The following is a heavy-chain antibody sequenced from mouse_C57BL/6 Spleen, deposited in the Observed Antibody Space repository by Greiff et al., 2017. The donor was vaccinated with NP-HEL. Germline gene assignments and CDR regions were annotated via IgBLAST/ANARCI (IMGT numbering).Heavy chain of an antibody. Sequence: VQLQQSGPELVKPGASVKISCKASGYTFTDYYMNWVKQSHGKSLEWIGDINPNNGGTSYNQKFKGKATLTVDKSSSTAYMELRSLTSEDSAVYYCARGAGTGGFAYWGQGTLVTVSA. CDR2: INPNNGGT. J-gene: IGHJ3*01. CDR3: ARGAGTGGFAY. V-gene: IGHV1-26*01. D-gene: IGHD4-1*01. CDR1: GYTFTDYY.